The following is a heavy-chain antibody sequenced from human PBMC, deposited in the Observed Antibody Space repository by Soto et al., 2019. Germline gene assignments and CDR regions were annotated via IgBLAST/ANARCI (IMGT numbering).Heavy chain of an antibody. Sequence: LGESLKISCMGSGYSFTTYWIGWVRQMHGKGLEWMGIIYPGDSDTRYSPSFQGHDTIAVENSISPVYLQWSSLRASGTPMDHGPRQDGPVTSYYCYGMDVCDRVTTVTVAS. CDR1: GYSFTTYW. CDR2: IYPGDSDT. D-gene: IGHD4-17*01. J-gene: IGHJ6*02. V-gene: IGHV5-51*01. CDR3: PRQDGPVTSYYCYGMDV.